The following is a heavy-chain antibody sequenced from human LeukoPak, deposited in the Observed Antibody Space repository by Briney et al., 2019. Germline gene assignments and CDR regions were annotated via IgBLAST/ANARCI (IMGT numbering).Heavy chain of an antibody. V-gene: IGHV3-73*01. J-gene: IGHJ4*02. Sequence: AGGSLRLSCEASGFTFSGSVVHWVRQAPGKGLEWVGRIRSKVHSYATTYAASVKGRFIISRDDSNNTAFLQMNSLKSEDTAVYYCASPAGGSDWNYDVVDYWGQGTLVSVSS. CDR1: GFTFSGSV. CDR3: ASPAGGSDWNYDVVDY. CDR2: IRSKVHSYAT. D-gene: IGHD3-3*01.